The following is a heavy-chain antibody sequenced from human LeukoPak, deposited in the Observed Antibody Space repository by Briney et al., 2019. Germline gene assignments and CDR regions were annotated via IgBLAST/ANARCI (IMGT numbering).Heavy chain of an antibody. J-gene: IGHJ4*02. V-gene: IGHV1-2*02. D-gene: IGHD7-27*01. Sequence: GASVKVSCKASGYTFTGYYIHWVRQAPGQGLEYMGWISPNSGGTNYAQKFQGRVTMTSDTSINTAYMELRRLGSDDTAVYYCARDSTGGYPDYWGQGTLVTVSA. CDR2: ISPNSGGT. CDR1: GYTFTGYY. CDR3: ARDSTGGYPDY.